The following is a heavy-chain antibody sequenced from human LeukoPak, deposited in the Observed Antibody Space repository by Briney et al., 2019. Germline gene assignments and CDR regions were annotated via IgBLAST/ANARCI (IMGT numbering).Heavy chain of an antibody. CDR1: GFTFDDYA. CDR2: ISWNSGSI. V-gene: IGHV3-9*01. J-gene: IGHJ4*02. CDR3: AKDISPLIVAPYY. Sequence: GGSLRLSCEASGFTFDDYAMHGVRQAPGRGWEWFSGISWNSGSIGYADSVKGRFTISRDNAKNSLYLQMNSLGAEDTALYYCAKDISPLIVAPYYWGQGTLVTVSS. D-gene: IGHD3-22*01.